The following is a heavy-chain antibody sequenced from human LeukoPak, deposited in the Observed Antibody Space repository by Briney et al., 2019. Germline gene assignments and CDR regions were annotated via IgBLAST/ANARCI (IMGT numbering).Heavy chain of an antibody. CDR2: FNPSGGST. V-gene: IGHV1-46*01. CDR1: GGTFSSYA. Sequence: ASVKVSCKASGGTFSSYAISWVRQAPGQGLEWMAIFNPSGGSTTYAQKFQGRVTMTRDTSTSTVYMELSSLRSEDTAVYYCARDGGGDDVFDFWGQGTMVTVSS. D-gene: IGHD2-21*01. J-gene: IGHJ3*01. CDR3: ARDGGGDDVFDF.